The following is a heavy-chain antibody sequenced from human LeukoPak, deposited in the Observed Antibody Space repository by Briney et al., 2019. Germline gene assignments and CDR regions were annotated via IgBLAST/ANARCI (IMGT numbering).Heavy chain of an antibody. CDR3: ARLHSWDLTHFDY. D-gene: IGHD6-13*01. CDR1: GFTFSSYS. J-gene: IGHJ4*02. Sequence: GGSLRLSCAASGFTFSSYSMNWVRQAPGKGLEWVSYISSSSSTIYYADSVKGRFTISRDNAKNSLYLQMNSLRAEDTAVYYCARLHSWDLTHFDYWGQGSLVTVSS. V-gene: IGHV3-48*01. CDR2: ISSSSSTI.